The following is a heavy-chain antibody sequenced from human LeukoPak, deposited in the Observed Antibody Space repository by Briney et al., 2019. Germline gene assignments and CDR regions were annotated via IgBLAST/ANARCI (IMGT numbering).Heavy chain of an antibody. Sequence: GGSLRLSCAASGFTFSTYSMNWVRQAPGKGLEWVSSMGTSSRYIYYADSVRGRFTISRDNAKNSLYLQMNSLRAEDTAVYYCAREKDEDFDYWGQGTLVTVSS. CDR1: GFTFSTYS. CDR3: AREKDEDFDY. V-gene: IGHV3-21*01. J-gene: IGHJ4*02. CDR2: MGTSSRYI.